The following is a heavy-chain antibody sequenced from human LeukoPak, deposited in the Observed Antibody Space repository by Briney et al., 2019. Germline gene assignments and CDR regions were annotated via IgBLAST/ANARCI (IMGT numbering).Heavy chain of an antibody. CDR2: IYHSGST. V-gene: IGHV4-4*02. J-gene: IGHJ2*01. D-gene: IGHD4-17*01. Sequence: SETLSLTCAVSGGSINKSNWWSWVRQPPGKGLEWIGEIYHSGSTNYNPSLKSRVTISVDKSKNQFSLNLSSVTAADTAVYYCARGRTVTQWYFDLWGRGTLVTVSS. CDR1: GGSINKSNW. CDR3: ARGRTVTQWYFDL.